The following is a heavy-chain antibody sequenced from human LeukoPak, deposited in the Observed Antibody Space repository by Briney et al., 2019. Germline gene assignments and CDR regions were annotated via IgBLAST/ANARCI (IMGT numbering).Heavy chain of an antibody. CDR2: IYYSGST. Sequence: SETLSLTCTVSGGSISSSSYYWGWIRQPPGKGLEWIGSIYYSGSTYYNPSLKSRVTISVDTSKNQFSLKLSSVTAADTAVYYCARVREARYSSSWYAFDIWGQGTMVTVSS. D-gene: IGHD6-13*01. CDR1: GGSISSSSYY. V-gene: IGHV4-39*07. CDR3: ARVREARYSSSWYAFDI. J-gene: IGHJ3*02.